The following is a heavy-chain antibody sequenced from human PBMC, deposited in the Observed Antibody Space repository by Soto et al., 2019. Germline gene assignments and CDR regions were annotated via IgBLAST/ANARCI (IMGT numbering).Heavy chain of an antibody. CDR2: LSWNGVTI. Sequence: EVPLVESGGDLVQPGRSLRLSCAASGFTFDDYAMHWVRQVPGKGLQWVSGLSWNGVTIGYAASVKGRFTVSRDNAKKSLYHQMTALRPGDTALYYCAASRAYDSSDYSGFQYAMDAWGLGTTVAVS. V-gene: IGHV3-9*01. CDR3: AASRAYDSSDYSGFQYAMDA. D-gene: IGHD3-22*01. CDR1: GFTFDDYA. J-gene: IGHJ6*02.